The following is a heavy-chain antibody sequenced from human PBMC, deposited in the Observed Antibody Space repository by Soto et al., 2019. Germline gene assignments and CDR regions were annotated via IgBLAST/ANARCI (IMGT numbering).Heavy chain of an antibody. CDR3: AKAPRWTGTSRY. CDR1: GFTFSIYA. Sequence: GSVRLSCVASGFTFSIYAMSWVRQAPGKGLEWVSAISGSGGTTYYADSVRDRFSISRDNSKNTLYLQMNSLRAEDTAVYYCAKAPRWTGTSRYWGQGTLVTVSS. D-gene: IGHD1-7*01. CDR2: ISGSGGTT. V-gene: IGHV3-23*01. J-gene: IGHJ4*02.